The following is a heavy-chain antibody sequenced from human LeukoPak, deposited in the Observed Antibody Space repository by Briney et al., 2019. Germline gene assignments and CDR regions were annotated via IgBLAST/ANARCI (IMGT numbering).Heavy chain of an antibody. J-gene: IGHJ3*02. CDR2: INPSGGST. V-gene: IGHV1-46*01. D-gene: IGHD1-1*01. CDR3: ARERGGGTTGTMTYDI. Sequence: ASVKVSCKASGYTFTSYYIYWVRQAPGQGLEWMGIINPSGGSTSYAQKFQGRVTMTSDTSTSTVYMELSSLRSEDTAVYYCARERGGGTTGTMTYDIWGQGTMVTVSS. CDR1: GYTFTSYY.